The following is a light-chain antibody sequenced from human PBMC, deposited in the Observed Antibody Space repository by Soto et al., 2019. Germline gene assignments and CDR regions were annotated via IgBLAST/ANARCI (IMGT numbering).Light chain of an antibody. CDR3: QQRSKWPPIT. CDR2: DTS. CDR1: QSVSSSY. V-gene: IGKV3D-20*02. Sequence: EIVLTQSPGTLSLSPGEIATLSCRASQSVSSSYLAWYQQKPGQAPRLLIFDTSNRATGIPDRFSGSGSGTDFTLTISSLEPEDFAVYYCQQRSKWPPITFGQGTRLEIK. J-gene: IGKJ5*01.